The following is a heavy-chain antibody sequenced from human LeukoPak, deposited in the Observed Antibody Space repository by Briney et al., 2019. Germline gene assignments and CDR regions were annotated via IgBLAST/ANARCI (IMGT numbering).Heavy chain of an antibody. CDR1: GFTFSTYY. V-gene: IGHV3-7*03. D-gene: IGHD1-26*01. J-gene: IGHJ4*02. Sequence: PGGSLRLSCAASGFTFSTYYMNWVRQAPGKGLDWVANIKQDGSEKYYVDSVKGRFTISRDNAKNSLYLQMNSLRAEDTAVYYCARETPGKWEPYWGQGTLVTVSS. CDR2: IKQDGSEK. CDR3: ARETPGKWEPY.